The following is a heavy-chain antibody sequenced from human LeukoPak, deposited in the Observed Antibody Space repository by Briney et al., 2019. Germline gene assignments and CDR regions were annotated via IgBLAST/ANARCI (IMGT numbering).Heavy chain of an antibody. CDR2: MPFDEKVSDNEIP. Sequence: SETLSLTCSVSGDSISNNNWSWAWIRQLPGKGLEWIGTMPFDEKVSDNEIPSYNPSIKGIATIPVEKSKNQLSLKVKSVTAADRVWYYCGALPLPGVGGGVGFAAGARETGLIVPSPPTRG. CDR1: GDSISNNNWS. CDR3: GALPLPGVGGGVGFAAGARETGLIVPSPPT. J-gene: IGHJ1*01. V-gene: IGHV4-39*01. D-gene: IGHD3-3*01.